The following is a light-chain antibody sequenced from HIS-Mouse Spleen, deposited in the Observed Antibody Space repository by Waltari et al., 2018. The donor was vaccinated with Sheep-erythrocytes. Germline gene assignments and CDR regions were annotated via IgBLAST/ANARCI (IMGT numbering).Light chain of an antibody. CDR2: DVS. J-gene: IGLJ3*02. CDR3: CSYAGSYTFWV. V-gene: IGLV2-11*01. CDR1: SSNCGGYNY. Sequence: QSALTQPRSVSGSPGQSVTLPCTGTSSNCGGYNYVSWYQHHPGKAPKLMIYDVSKRPSGVPDRFSGSKSGNTASLTISGLQAEDEADYYCCSYAGSYTFWVFGGGTRLTVL.